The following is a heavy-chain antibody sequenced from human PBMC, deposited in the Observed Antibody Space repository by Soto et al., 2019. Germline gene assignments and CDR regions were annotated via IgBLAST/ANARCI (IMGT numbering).Heavy chain of an antibody. CDR3: ARSIVVVTALDY. J-gene: IGHJ4*02. Sequence: QVQLVQSGAEEKKPGASVKVSCKASGYTFTSYAMHWVRQAPGQRLEWMGWINAGNGNTKYSQKFQGRVTITRDTSASTAYMELSSLSSEDTAVYSCARSIVVVTALDYWGQGTLVTVSS. CDR2: INAGNGNT. CDR1: GYTFTSYA. D-gene: IGHD2-21*02. V-gene: IGHV1-3*05.